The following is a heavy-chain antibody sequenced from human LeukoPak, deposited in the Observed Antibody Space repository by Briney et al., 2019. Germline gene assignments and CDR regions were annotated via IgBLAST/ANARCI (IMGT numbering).Heavy chain of an antibody. CDR3: ARESDFWSGSNDAFDI. CDR1: GGSISSYY. V-gene: IGHV4-59*01. J-gene: IGHJ3*02. CDR2: IYYSGST. Sequence: SETLSLTCTVSGGSISSYYWSWIRQPPGKGLEWIGYIYYSGSTNYNPSLKSRVTISVDTSKNQFSLKLSSVTAADTAVYYCARESDFWSGSNDAFDIWGQGTTVTVSS. D-gene: IGHD3-3*01.